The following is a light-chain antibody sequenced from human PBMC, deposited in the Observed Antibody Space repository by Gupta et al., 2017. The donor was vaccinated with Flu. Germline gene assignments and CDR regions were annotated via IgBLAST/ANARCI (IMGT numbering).Light chain of an antibody. CDR1: SSDVGNYNY. CDR3: SSYINSNTLV. V-gene: IGLV2-14*01. J-gene: IGLJ3*02. Sequence: QSALTQPASVSGSPGQSITISCTGTSSDVGNYNYVSWYQHHPGKAPKLVIYEVSNRPSGVSNRFPGSKSGNTASLTISGLQAEDEAEFYCSSYINSNTLVFGGGTKVTVL. CDR2: EVS.